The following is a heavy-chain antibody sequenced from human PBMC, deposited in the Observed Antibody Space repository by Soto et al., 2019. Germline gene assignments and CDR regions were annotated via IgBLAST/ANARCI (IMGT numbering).Heavy chain of an antibody. CDR3: AKGGWYTSSSRSDC. D-gene: IGHD6-6*01. V-gene: IGHV3-30*18. J-gene: IGHJ4*02. CDR1: GFTLSGVD. CDR2: MSYDGRNQ. Sequence: QVQLVESGGGVVQPGTSLRLSCSASGFTLSGVDMHWVRQAPGKGLEWVAVMSYDGRNQYYADSAKGRFTVSRDSSNSTLYLQMNSLRTEDAAVYYCAKGGWYTSSSRSDCWGQGTLVTVSS.